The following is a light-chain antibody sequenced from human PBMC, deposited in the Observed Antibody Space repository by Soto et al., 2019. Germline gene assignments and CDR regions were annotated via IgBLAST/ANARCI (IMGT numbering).Light chain of an antibody. Sequence: GDRVTLTCRASQSISSWLAWYQQNPGKAPKLLIYEESSLESGVSSRFSGSGSGTEFTLTISRLQPDDFASYYCQQYNSYSPTFGQGTRLEIK. J-gene: IGKJ5*01. CDR1: QSISSW. CDR2: EES. V-gene: IGKV1-5*03. CDR3: QQYNSYSPT.